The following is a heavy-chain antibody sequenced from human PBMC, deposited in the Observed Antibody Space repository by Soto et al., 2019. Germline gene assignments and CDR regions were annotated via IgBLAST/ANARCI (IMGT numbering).Heavy chain of an antibody. J-gene: IGHJ5*02. CDR3: ARARFWGGQGTLGYWFDP. CDR1: GYTFTSYA. D-gene: IGHD3-3*01. V-gene: IGHV1-3*05. Sequence: QVQLVQSGAEEKKPGASVKVSCKASGYTFTSYAMHWVRQAPGQRLEWMGWINAGNGNTKYSQKFQGRVTITRDTSASAAYMERRSLRSEDTAVYYCARARFWGGQGTLGYWFDPWGQGTLVTVSS. CDR2: INAGNGNT.